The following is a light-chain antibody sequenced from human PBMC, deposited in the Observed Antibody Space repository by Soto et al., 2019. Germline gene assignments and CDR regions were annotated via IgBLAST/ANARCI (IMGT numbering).Light chain of an antibody. V-gene: IGKV3-15*01. CDR3: QQYKSWPPIT. CDR1: QTINNN. J-gene: IGKJ5*01. Sequence: ETVMTQSPATLSVSPGEGATLSCRASQTINNNLAWYQQKPGQAPSLLIYGASTRATGVPDRFSGTGPGTEFTLTISSLKSEDYAVYYCQQYKSWPPITFGQGTRLEIK. CDR2: GAS.